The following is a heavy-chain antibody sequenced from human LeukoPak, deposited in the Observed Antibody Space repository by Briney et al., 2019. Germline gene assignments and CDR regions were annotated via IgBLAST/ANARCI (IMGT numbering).Heavy chain of an antibody. CDR3: ARSRGDSGYDAPGY. J-gene: IGHJ4*02. D-gene: IGHD5-12*01. V-gene: IGHV3-21*01. CDR1: GFTFSSYS. Sequence: GGSLRLSCAASGFTFSSYSMNWVRQAPGKGLEWVSPISSSSTYIYYADSLKGRFTISRDNAKNSLYLQMNSLRAEDTAVYYCARSRGDSGYDAPGYWGQGTLVTVSS. CDR2: ISSSSTYI.